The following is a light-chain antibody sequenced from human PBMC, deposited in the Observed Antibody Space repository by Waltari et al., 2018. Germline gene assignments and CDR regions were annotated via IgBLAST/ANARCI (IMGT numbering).Light chain of an antibody. V-gene: IGLV2-14*03. CDR2: DVN. CDR3: SSYTTTSTLLVV. J-gene: IGLJ2*01. CDR1: TSDIGSYNY. Sequence: QSALTQPASVSGSPGQSITISCTGTTSDIGSYNYVSRYQHHPGKAPKRMIFDVNNRPSGVSDRFSGSKSGNTASLTISGLQAEDEADYYCSSYTTTSTLLVVFGGGTKLTVL.